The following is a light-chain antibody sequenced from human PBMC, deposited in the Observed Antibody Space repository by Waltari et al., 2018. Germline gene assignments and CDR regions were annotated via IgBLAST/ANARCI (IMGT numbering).Light chain of an antibody. J-gene: IGKJ1*01. Sequence: IQLTQSPSSLSASVGDRVTITCRASQGISSYLAWDQEKPGKAPKLLIYAASTLQSGVPSGFSGSGSGTDFTLTVSSLQPEDFAAYYGQQLNSYPRTFGQGTKVEIK. CDR3: QQLNSYPRT. V-gene: IGKV1-9*01. CDR2: AAS. CDR1: QGISSY.